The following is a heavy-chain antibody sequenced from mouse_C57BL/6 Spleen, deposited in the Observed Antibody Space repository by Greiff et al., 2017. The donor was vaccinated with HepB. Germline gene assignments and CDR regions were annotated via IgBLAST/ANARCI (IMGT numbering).Heavy chain of an antibody. D-gene: IGHD1-1*01. V-gene: IGHV5-16*01. CDR1: GFTFSDYY. J-gene: IGHJ2*01. CDR2: INYDGSST. Sequence: EVKLMESEGGLVQPGSSMKLSCTASGFTFSDYYMAWVRQVPEKGLEWVANINYDGSSTYYLDSLKSRFIISRDNAKNILYLQMSSLKSEDTATYYCARRYYGSFDYWGQGTTLTVSS. CDR3: ARRYYGSFDY.